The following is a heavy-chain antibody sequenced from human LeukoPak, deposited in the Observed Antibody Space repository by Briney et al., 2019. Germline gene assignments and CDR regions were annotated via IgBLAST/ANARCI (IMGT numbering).Heavy chain of an antibody. CDR2: IIPILGIA. CDR3: ARSGTMVRGVIEYYFQH. Sequence: GSSVKVSCKASGGTFSSYAISWVRQAPGQGLEWMGRIIPILGIANYAQKFQGRVTITADKSTSTAYMELSSLRSEDTAVYYCARSGTMVRGVIEYYFQHWGQGTLVTVSS. V-gene: IGHV1-69*04. J-gene: IGHJ1*01. CDR1: GGTFSSYA. D-gene: IGHD3-10*01.